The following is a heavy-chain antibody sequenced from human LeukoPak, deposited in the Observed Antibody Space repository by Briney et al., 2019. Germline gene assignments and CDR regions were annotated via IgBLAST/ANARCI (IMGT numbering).Heavy chain of an antibody. CDR3: ARGGGGNQLGY. D-gene: IGHD6-13*01. CDR1: GFIFNTYT. J-gene: IGHJ4*02. V-gene: IGHV3-48*01. Sequence: PGGSLRLSCAASGFIFNTYTMNWVHQAPGKGLEWISSITGTGLTINYADSVKGRFTISRDSAKNSLFLQMNSLRAEDTAVYYCARGGGGNQLGYWGQGTLVIVSS. CDR2: ITGTGLTI.